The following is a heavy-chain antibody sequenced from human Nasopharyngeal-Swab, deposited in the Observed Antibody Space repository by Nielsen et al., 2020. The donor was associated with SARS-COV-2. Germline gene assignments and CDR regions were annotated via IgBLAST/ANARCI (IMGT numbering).Heavy chain of an antibody. CDR1: GYTFTGYY. J-gene: IGHJ4*02. CDR2: MNPNSGNT. D-gene: IGHD6-13*01. V-gene: IGHV1-8*02. Sequence: ASVKVSCKASGYTFTGYYMHWVRQATGQGLEWMGWMNPNSGNTGYAQKFQGRVTMTRNTSISTAYMELSSLRSEDTAVYYCARGQVAAAGNFILFDLGYWGQGTLVTVSS. CDR3: ARGQVAAAGNFILFDLGY.